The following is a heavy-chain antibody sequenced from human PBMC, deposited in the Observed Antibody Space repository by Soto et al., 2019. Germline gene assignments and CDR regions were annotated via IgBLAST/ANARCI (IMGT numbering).Heavy chain of an antibody. J-gene: IGHJ2*01. CDR2: INPNSGGT. Sequence: SVKVSFKASGYTFTGYYMHWVRQAPGQGLEWMGWINPNSGGTNYAQKFQGWVTMTRDTSISTAYMELSRLRSDDTAVYYCARGNRQWLVRGYFDLWGRGTLVTVSS. CDR3: ARGNRQWLVRGYFDL. V-gene: IGHV1-2*04. CDR1: GYTFTGYY. D-gene: IGHD6-19*01.